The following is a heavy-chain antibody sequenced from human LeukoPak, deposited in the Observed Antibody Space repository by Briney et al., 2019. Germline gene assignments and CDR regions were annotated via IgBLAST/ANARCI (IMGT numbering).Heavy chain of an antibody. V-gene: IGHV3-73*01. D-gene: IGHD1-26*01. Sequence: GRSLKLSRAPSRLTLCGSAMHAVPQASGKGLEWVGRIRSKANSYATAYAASVKGRFTISRDDSKNTAYLQMNSLKTEDTAVYYCTRGGATKEFDYWGQGTLVTVSS. J-gene: IGHJ4*02. CDR1: RLTLCGSA. CDR3: TRGGATKEFDY. CDR2: IRSKANSYAT.